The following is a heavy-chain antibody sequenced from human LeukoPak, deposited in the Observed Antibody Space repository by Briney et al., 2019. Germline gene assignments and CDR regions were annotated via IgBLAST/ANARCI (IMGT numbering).Heavy chain of an antibody. CDR2: IYSGGST. CDR1: GFTVSSNY. D-gene: IGHD3-16*01. J-gene: IGHJ4*02. CDR3: AKDKSQWQVGTLGY. Sequence: PGGSLRLSCAASGFTVSSNYMSWVRQAPGKGLEWVSVIYSGGSTYYADSVKGRFTISRDNSKNTLYLQMNSLRAEDTAVYYCAKDKSQWQVGTLGYWGQGTLVTVSS. V-gene: IGHV3-53*05.